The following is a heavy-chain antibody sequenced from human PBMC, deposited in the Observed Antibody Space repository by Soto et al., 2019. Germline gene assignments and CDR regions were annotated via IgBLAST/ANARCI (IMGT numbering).Heavy chain of an antibody. J-gene: IGHJ4*02. D-gene: IGHD5-12*01. CDR2: VYNSRNT. CDR3: ARVGESGYEGGSYFDH. CDR1: GGSISSGGYY. V-gene: IGHV4-31*03. Sequence: QVQLQESGPGLVKPSQTLSLTCSVSGGSISSGGYYWTCIRQHPGKGLGRIGYVYNSRNTDYNTSLRSRVTISADTSKNQFSLNLRSVTAADTAVYYCARVGESGYEGGSYFDHWGQGTRVTVSS.